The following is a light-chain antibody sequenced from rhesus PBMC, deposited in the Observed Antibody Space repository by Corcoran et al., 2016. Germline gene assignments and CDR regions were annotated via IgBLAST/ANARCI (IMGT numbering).Light chain of an antibody. V-gene: IGKV3S11*01. Sequence: QVILTQSPATLSLSPGERATLSCRASQSVSSYLAWYQQTPGQAPRLLNYGASSRATGIPDRLSGSGAGTEFTLTINSLEPEDVGIYYCQQSSHLSPVTFGGGTKVEIK. CDR2: GAS. J-gene: IGKJ4*01. CDR1: QSVSSY. CDR3: QQSSHLSPVT.